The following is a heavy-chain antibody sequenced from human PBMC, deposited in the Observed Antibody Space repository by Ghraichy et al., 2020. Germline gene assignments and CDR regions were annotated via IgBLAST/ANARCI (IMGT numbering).Heavy chain of an antibody. Sequence: ASVKVSCKASGYTFTSYGISWVRQAPGQGLEWMGWISAYNANTNYVQNLQGRVTMTTDTSTRTAYMELRSLRSDDTAVYYCARELTYYYGSGSYQFDYWGQGTLVTVSS. CDR2: ISAYNANT. V-gene: IGHV1-18*01. J-gene: IGHJ4*02. CDR3: ARELTYYYGSGSYQFDY. D-gene: IGHD3-10*01. CDR1: GYTFTSYG.